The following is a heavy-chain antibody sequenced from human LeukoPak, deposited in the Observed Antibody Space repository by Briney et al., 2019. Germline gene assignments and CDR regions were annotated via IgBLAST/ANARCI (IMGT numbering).Heavy chain of an antibody. CDR1: GYTFTAYY. D-gene: IGHD2-15*01. J-gene: IGHJ4*02. Sequence: ASVKVSCKASGYTFTAYYMHWVRQAPGRGPEWIGWINPNTGDTKYAQKFQGRVTMTRDTTISTAYLELSRLTSDDTAVYYCASDPRYESTPPFDYWGQGTLVTVSS. CDR2: INPNTGDT. V-gene: IGHV1-2*02. CDR3: ASDPRYESTPPFDY.